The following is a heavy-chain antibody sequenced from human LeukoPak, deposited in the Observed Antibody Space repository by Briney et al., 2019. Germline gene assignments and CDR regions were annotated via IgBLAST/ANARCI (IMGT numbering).Heavy chain of an antibody. Sequence: GGSLRLSCAASGFTFSSHAMSWVRQPPGKGLEWVSGISSSGGSTFYADSVKGRFTISRGNSKTTLYLQMNSLRAEDTAVYYCAKDGGSWSPYYFDYWGQGTLVTVSS. CDR3: AKDGGSWSPYYFDY. CDR1: GFTFSSHA. J-gene: IGHJ4*02. V-gene: IGHV3-23*01. D-gene: IGHD2-8*02. CDR2: ISSSGGST.